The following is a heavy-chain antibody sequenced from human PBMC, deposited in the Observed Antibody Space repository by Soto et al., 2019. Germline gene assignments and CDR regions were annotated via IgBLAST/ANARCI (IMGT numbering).Heavy chain of an antibody. CDR2: INPNSGGT. J-gene: IGHJ5*02. Sequence: WASVKVSCKASGYTFTGYYMHWVRQAPGQGLEWMGWINPNSGGTNYAQKFQGRVTMTRDTSISTAYMELSRLRSDDTAVYYCARNRYCSGGSCRNWFDPWGQGTLVTVSS. CDR1: GYTFTGYY. V-gene: IGHV1-2*02. D-gene: IGHD2-15*01. CDR3: ARNRYCSGGSCRNWFDP.